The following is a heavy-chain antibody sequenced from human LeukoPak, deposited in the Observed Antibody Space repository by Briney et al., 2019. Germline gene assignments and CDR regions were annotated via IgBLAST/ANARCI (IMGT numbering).Heavy chain of an antibody. CDR1: GYTFTSYG. D-gene: IGHD5-18*01. Sequence: ASAKVSCKASGYTFTSYGISWVRQAPGQGLEWMGWVSAYNGNTNYAQKLQGRVTMTTDTSTSTAYMELRSLRSDDTAVYYCARSSPYSHGPTKNYYYYYGMDVWGQGTTVTVSS. V-gene: IGHV1-18*01. J-gene: IGHJ6*02. CDR3: ARSSPYSHGPTKNYYYYYGMDV. CDR2: VSAYNGNT.